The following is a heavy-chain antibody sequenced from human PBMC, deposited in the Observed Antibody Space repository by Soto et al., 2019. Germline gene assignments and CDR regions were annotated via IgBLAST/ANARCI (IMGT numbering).Heavy chain of an antibody. D-gene: IGHD3-3*02. V-gene: IGHV4-34*01. CDR3: ARGIPPFLEWFRQKKSNWFDP. CDR1: GGSFSGYY. CDR2: INHSGST. Sequence: SQTLSLTCAVYGGSFSGYYWSWIRQPPGKGLEWIGEINHSGSTNYNPSLKSRVTISVDTSKNQFSLKLSSVTAADTAVYYCARGIPPFLEWFRQKKSNWFDPWGQGTLVTVSS. J-gene: IGHJ5*02.